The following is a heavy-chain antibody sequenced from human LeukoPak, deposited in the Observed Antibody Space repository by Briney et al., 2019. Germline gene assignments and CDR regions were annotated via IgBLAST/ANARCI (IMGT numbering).Heavy chain of an antibody. V-gene: IGHV3-53*01. Sequence: GGSLRLSCAASGFSVSSNYMSWVRQAPGKGLEWVSVIYSGGSTYYADSVKGRFTISRDNAKNSLYLQMNSLRAEDTAVYYCARDAKIFMGAAYYFDYWGQGTLVTVSS. J-gene: IGHJ4*02. CDR3: ARDAKIFMGAAYYFDY. CDR1: GFSVSSNY. CDR2: IYSGGST. D-gene: IGHD2-15*01.